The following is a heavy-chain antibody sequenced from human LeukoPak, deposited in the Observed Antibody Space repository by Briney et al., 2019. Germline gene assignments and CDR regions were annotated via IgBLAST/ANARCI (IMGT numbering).Heavy chain of an antibody. CDR1: GGSFSGYY. V-gene: IGHV4-34*01. D-gene: IGHD3-22*01. CDR2: INHSGST. CDR3: ARRGYYDSSGYWDFGGPITDCFDY. J-gene: IGHJ4*02. Sequence: SETLSLTCAVYGGSFSGYYWSWIRQPPGKGLEWIGEINHSGSTNYNPSLKSRVTISVDTSKNQFSLKLSSVTAADTAVYYCARRGYYDSSGYWDFGGPITDCFDYWGQGTLVTVSS.